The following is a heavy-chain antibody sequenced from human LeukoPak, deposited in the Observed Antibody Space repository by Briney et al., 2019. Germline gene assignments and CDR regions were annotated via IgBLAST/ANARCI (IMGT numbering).Heavy chain of an antibody. CDR2: ISNTGGEI. D-gene: IGHD1-26*01. CDR3: SRDRPPGGSPPVAY. V-gene: IGHV3-23*01. J-gene: IGHJ4*02. Sequence: GESLRLSCAASGFTFSDFAMSWVRQAPGKGLEWGSVISNTGGEIQYTDSVKGRVTLSRENFINTLYLQMNSLRVEDTALYFCSRDRPPGGSPPVAYWGRGTLVPVPS. CDR1: GFTFSDFA.